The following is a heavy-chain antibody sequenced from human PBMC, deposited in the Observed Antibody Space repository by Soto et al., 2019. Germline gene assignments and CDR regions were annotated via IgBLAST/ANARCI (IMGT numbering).Heavy chain of an antibody. CDR3: ARPRFRGMDV. V-gene: IGHV3-7*03. J-gene: IGHJ6*02. CDR1: GFSLSNYF. CDR2: IKEDGSEK. Sequence: EVQLVESGGGLVQPGGSLRLSCVGSGFSLSNYFMSWVRQAPGKGLEWVANIKEDGSEKYYVESVEGRFTISRDNAKNSLYLQANSLRDEDTAVYYCARPRFRGMDVWGQGTTVTVSS. D-gene: IGHD3-10*01.